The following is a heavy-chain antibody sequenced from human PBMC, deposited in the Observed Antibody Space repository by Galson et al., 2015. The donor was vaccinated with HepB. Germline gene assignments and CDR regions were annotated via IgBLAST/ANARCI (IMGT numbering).Heavy chain of an antibody. CDR1: GFTFSSYS. CDR2: ISSSSSTI. CDR3: ARVWLGGYSYGDY. Sequence: SLRLSCAASGFTFSSYSMNWVRQAPGKGLEWVSYISSSSSTIYYADSVKGRFTISRDNAKNSLYLQMNSLRDEDTAVYYCARVWLGGYSYGDYWGQGTLVTVSS. D-gene: IGHD5-18*01. V-gene: IGHV3-48*02. J-gene: IGHJ4*02.